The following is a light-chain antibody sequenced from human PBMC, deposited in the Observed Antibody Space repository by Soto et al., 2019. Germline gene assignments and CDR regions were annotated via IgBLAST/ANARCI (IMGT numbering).Light chain of an antibody. V-gene: IGKV1-39*01. CDR1: QSISNY. J-gene: IGKJ3*01. Sequence: DIQMTQSPSSLSASVGDSVTITCRASQSISNYLNWYQQKPGKAPKLLVYAASSLQSGVPSRFSGSGAGTDCTLTISSLQPEDFATYYCQQSYSTPFTFGPGTKVDIK. CDR3: QQSYSTPFT. CDR2: AAS.